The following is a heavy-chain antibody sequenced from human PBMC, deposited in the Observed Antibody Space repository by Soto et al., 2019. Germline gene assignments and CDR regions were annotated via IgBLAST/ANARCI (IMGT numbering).Heavy chain of an antibody. Sequence: GASVKVSCKASGYIFIHYYIHWVRQAPGQGLEWMAIINPNGGSTNYAQKFQGRVTMTRDTSISTAYMELSRLRSDDTAVYYCARQIPYCSGGSCYSNPFDYWGQGTLVTVSS. D-gene: IGHD2-15*01. CDR3: ARQIPYCSGGSCYSNPFDY. CDR2: INPNGGST. CDR1: GYIFIHYY. V-gene: IGHV1-46*01. J-gene: IGHJ4*02.